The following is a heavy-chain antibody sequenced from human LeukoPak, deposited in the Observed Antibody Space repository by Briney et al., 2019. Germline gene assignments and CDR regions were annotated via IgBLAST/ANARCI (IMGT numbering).Heavy chain of an antibody. CDR3: VRGIVGTTRHFDF. Sequence: PSETLSLTCTVSGGSISSYYWSWIRQPAGKGLEWVGRIFASGSTNYNPSLRSRVTMSVDPSKNQFSLKLRSVTDADTAVYYCVRGIVGTTRHFDFWGQGTLVTVSS. D-gene: IGHD1-26*01. J-gene: IGHJ4*02. V-gene: IGHV4-4*07. CDR1: GGSISSYY. CDR2: IFASGST.